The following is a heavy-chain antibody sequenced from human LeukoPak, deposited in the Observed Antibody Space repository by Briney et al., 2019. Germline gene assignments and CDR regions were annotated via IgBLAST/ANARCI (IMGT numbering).Heavy chain of an antibody. CDR1: GFTFSDHY. V-gene: IGHV3-11*01. J-gene: IGHJ4*02. CDR2: ISSSGRTT. CDR3: ARGYYDSRGVGFDN. Sequence: GGSLRLSCAASGFTFSDHYMSWIRQAPGQGLEWVSYISSSGRTTYYADSVKGRFTISRDNAKNSLYLQMNSLRAEDRAVYYCARGYYDSRGVGFDNWGQGTLVTVSS. D-gene: IGHD3-22*01.